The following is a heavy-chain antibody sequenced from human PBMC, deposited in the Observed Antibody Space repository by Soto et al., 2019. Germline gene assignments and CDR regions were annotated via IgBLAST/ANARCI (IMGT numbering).Heavy chain of an antibody. D-gene: IGHD1-26*01. V-gene: IGHV1-69*13. CDR2: IIPIFGTA. CDR1: GGTFSSYA. J-gene: IGHJ3*02. CDR3: ARSAGIVGPSYAFDI. Sequence: SVKVSCKASGGTFSSYAISWVRQAPGQGLEWMGGIIPIFGTANYAQKFQGRVTITADESTSTAYMELSSLRSEDTAVYYCARSAGIVGPSYAFDIWGQGTMVTVSS.